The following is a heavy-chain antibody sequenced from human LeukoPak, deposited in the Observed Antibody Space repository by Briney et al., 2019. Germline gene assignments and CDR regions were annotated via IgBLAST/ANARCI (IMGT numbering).Heavy chain of an antibody. CDR1: GYTFTSYY. V-gene: IGHV1-46*01. Sequence: VASVKVSCKASGYTFTSYYMHWVRQAPGQGLEGMGIINPSGGSTSYAQKFQGRVTMTRDTSTSTVYMELSSLRSEDTAVYYCARDYSLRPTDYWGQGTLVTVSS. J-gene: IGHJ4*02. D-gene: IGHD3-3*01. CDR3: ARDYSLRPTDY. CDR2: INPSGGST.